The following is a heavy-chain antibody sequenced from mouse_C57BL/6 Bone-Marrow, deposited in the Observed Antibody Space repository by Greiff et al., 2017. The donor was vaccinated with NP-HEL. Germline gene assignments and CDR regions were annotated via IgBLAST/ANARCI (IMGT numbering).Heavy chain of an antibody. CDR2: INPNNGGT. CDR1: GYTFTDYY. V-gene: IGHV1-26*01. D-gene: IGHD2-5*01. Sequence: VQLQQSGPELVKPGASVKISCKASGYTFTDYYMNWVKQSHGKSLEWIGDINPNNGGTSYNQKFKGKATLTVDKSSSTAYMELRSLTSEDSAVYYCEREGLWGYSNYDAMDYWGQGTSVTVSS. CDR3: EREGLWGYSNYDAMDY. J-gene: IGHJ4*01.